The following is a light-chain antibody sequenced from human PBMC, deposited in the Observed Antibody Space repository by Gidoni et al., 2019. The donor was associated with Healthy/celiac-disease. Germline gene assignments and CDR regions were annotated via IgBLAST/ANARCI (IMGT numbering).Light chain of an antibody. CDR3: QQSYSTQFT. V-gene: IGKV1-39*01. CDR2: AAS. J-gene: IGKJ3*01. Sequence: DIQMTQSPSSLSASVGDRVTIPCRASQSISSYLNWYQQKPGKAPKLLIYAASSLQSGVPSRFSGSGSGTDFTLTISSLQPEDFATYYCQQSYSTQFTFGPGTKVDI. CDR1: QSISSY.